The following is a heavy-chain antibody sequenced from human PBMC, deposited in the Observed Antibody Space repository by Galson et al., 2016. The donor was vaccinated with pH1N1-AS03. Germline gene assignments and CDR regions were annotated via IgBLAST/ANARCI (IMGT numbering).Heavy chain of an antibody. V-gene: IGHV3-43*02. Sequence: SCAASGFTFEDYAMHWVRQAPGKGLEWVSLIGGNGLNPGYADSVKGRFTMSRDNRKNFVYLQMDSLRPEDTAVYSCAKERGARDAYDIWGQGTMVTVSS. CDR2: IGGNGLNP. CDR1: GFTFEDYA. CDR3: AKERGARDAYDI. D-gene: IGHD4-17*01. J-gene: IGHJ3*02.